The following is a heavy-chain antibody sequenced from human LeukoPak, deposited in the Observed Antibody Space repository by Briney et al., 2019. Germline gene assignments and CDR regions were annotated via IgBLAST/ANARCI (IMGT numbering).Heavy chain of an antibody. D-gene: IGHD6-13*01. CDR1: GGSISSYY. CDR3: AGRSAAQYYYYYGMDV. Sequence: SETLSLTCTVSGGSISSYYWSWIRQPPGKGLEWIGYIYYSGSTNYNPSPKSRVTISVDTSKNQFSLKLSSVTAADTAVYYCAGRSAAQYYYYYGMDVWGQGTTVTVSS. J-gene: IGHJ6*02. V-gene: IGHV4-59*08. CDR2: IYYSGST.